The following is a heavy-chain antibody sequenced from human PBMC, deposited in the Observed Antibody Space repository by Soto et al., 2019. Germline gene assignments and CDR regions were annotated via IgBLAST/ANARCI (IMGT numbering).Heavy chain of an antibody. Sequence: GGSLRLSCAASGFTFSSYEMNCVRQALGKGLEWVSYISSSGSTISYADSVKCRFTISGDNAKNSLYLQMNSLRAEDTAVYYCASPQGGHYYDSSGYSPLDYCGQGTLVTVSS. J-gene: IGHJ4*02. D-gene: IGHD3-22*01. V-gene: IGHV3-48*03. CDR2: ISSSGSTI. CDR3: ASPQGGHYYDSSGYSPLDY. CDR1: GFTFSSYE.